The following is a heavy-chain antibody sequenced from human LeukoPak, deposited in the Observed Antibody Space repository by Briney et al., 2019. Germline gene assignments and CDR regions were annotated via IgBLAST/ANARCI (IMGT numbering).Heavy chain of an antibody. Sequence: PSETLSLTCTVSGGSISSYSWSWIRQPPGKGLEWIGYIYYNGSTKYNPSLKSRVTISVDTSKNQFSLKLSSVTAADTAVYYCARDHPNDYGDYGGPAYYYGMDVWGQGTTVTVSS. V-gene: IGHV4-59*01. J-gene: IGHJ6*02. CDR3: ARDHPNDYGDYGGPAYYYGMDV. CDR1: GGSISSYS. D-gene: IGHD4-17*01. CDR2: IYYNGST.